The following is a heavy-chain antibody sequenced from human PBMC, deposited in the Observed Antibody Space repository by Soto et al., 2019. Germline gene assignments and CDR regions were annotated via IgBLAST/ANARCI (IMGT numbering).Heavy chain of an antibody. CDR3: GGSHSERYFCGMDV. D-gene: IGHD1-26*01. V-gene: IGHV3-30-3*01. J-gene: IGHJ6*02. CDR2: ISYDGSNK. CDR1: GFTFSSYA. Sequence: PGGSLRLSCAASGFTFSSYAMHWVRQAPGKGLERVAVISYDGSNKYYAASVKGRFTISRDNSKNTLYLQMNRLRAEDTGVYYVGGSHSERYFCGMDVWGQGTTVTVSS.